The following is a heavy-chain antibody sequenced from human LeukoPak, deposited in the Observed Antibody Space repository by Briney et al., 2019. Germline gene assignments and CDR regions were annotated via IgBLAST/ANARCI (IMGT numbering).Heavy chain of an antibody. D-gene: IGHD6-13*01. CDR3: ARDHGYSSSWPDY. V-gene: IGHV3-48*01. J-gene: IGHJ4*02. CDR1: GFTFSSYS. CDR2: ISSSSSTI. Sequence: GGSLGLSCAASGFTFSSYSMNWVRQAPGKGLEWVSYISSSSSTIYYADSVKGRFTISRDNAKNSLYLQMNSLRAEDTAVYYCARDHGYSSSWPDYWGQGTLVTVSS.